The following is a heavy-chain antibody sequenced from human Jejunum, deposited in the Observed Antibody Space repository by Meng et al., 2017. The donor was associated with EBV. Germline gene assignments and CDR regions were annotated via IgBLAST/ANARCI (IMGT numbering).Heavy chain of an antibody. Sequence: QVQLVQSGSELTKPGASVKVSCKASGYTFSRYAMNWVRQAPGQGLEWMGWINTRTGNPAYAQGFTGRFVFSLDTSVSTAYLQISSLKAEDTAVYYCASDISTATFGYWGQGTLVTVSS. V-gene: IGHV7-4-1*02. CDR2: INTRTGNP. J-gene: IGHJ4*02. CDR1: GYTFSRYA. D-gene: IGHD2-21*02. CDR3: ASDISTATFGY.